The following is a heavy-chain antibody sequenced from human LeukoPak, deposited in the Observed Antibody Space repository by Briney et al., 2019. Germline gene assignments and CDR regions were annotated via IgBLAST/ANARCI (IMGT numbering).Heavy chain of an antibody. CDR3: ARDPYQDAFDI. CDR1: GVSISSYY. CDR2: FYISGST. V-gene: IGHV4-4*07. Sequence: KSSETLSLTCTVSGVSISSYYWSWVRQPAGKGLEWIGRFYISGSTNYNPSLKSRVTMSVDTSKNQFSLKLSSVTAADTAVYYCARDPYQDAFDIWGQGTLVIVSS. J-gene: IGHJ3*02. D-gene: IGHD2-2*01.